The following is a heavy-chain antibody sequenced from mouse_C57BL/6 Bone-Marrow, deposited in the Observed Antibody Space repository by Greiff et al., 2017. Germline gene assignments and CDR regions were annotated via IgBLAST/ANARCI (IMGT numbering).Heavy chain of an antibody. D-gene: IGHD2-3*01. V-gene: IGHV14-2*01. CDR3: ASYEGYTIFDY. J-gene: IGHJ2*01. CDR1: GFNIKDYY. Sequence: EVQLQQSGAELVKPGASVKLSCTASGFNIKDYYMHWVKQRTEQGLEWIGRIDPEDGETKYAAKFQGKSTITADTSSNTTYLQLIRLTSEDTAVYYCASYEGYTIFDYWGQGTTLTVSS. CDR2: IDPEDGET.